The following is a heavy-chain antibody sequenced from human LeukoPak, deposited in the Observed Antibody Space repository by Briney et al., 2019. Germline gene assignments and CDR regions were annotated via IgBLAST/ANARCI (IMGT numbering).Heavy chain of an antibody. CDR2: ISDSGGNT. CDR3: AKEAQRPLPCDY. J-gene: IGHJ4*02. Sequence: GGSLRLSCAASGFTFNTYAMSWVRQAPWERLQWVSGISDSGGNTYYADSVRGRFTISRDNSKNTLYLQMNSLRAEDTAVYYCAKEAQRPLPCDYWGQGTLVTVSS. D-gene: IGHD6-25*01. V-gene: IGHV3-23*01. CDR1: GFTFNTYA.